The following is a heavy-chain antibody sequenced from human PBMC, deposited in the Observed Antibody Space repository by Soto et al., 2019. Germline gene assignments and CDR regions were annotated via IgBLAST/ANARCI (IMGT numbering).Heavy chain of an antibody. CDR2: ISYAGSDK. J-gene: IGHJ6*02. CDR1: GFIFSSYG. CDR3: AKDLARVRGVIPYYDGMDV. V-gene: IGHV3-30*18. D-gene: IGHD3-10*01. Sequence: QVQVVESGGGVVQPGRSLGLSCAASGFIFSSYGMHWVRQAPGKGLEWVALISYAGSDKYYADSVKGRFTISSDNSKNTLYLQVNSLRAEDTVVYYCAKDLARVRGVIPYYDGMDVWGQGTTVTVSS.